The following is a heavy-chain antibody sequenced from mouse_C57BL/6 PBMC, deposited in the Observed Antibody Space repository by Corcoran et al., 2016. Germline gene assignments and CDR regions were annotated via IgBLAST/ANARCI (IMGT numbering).Heavy chain of an antibody. Sequence: EVQLQQSGPELVKPGASVKISCNASGYTFTDYYMNWVKQSHGKSLEWIGDINPNNGGTSYNQKFKGKATLTLDKSSSTAYMELRSLTSEDSAVYYCAREGYEYDREFAYWGQGTLVTVSA. D-gene: IGHD2-4*01. CDR1: GYTFTDYY. V-gene: IGHV1-26*01. CDR2: INPNNGGT. CDR3: AREGYEYDREFAY. J-gene: IGHJ3*01.